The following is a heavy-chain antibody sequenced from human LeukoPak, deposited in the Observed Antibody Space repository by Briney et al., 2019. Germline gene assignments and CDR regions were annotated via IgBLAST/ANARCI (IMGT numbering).Heavy chain of an antibody. D-gene: IGHD3-22*01. CDR3: ASSESGYPYYYYYYMDV. Sequence: GGSLRLSCAASGFSFSDYWMTWVRQAPGKGLEWVANIKQDESEKYYVDSVKGRFTISRDNAKNSLYLQMNSLRAEDTAVYYCASSESGYPYYYYYYMDVWGKGTTVTVSS. CDR1: GFSFSDYW. V-gene: IGHV3-7*03. J-gene: IGHJ6*03. CDR2: IKQDESEK.